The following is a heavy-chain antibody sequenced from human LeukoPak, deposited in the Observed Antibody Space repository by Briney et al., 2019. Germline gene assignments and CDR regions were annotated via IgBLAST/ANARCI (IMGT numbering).Heavy chain of an antibody. D-gene: IGHD3-10*01. Sequence: SETLSFTCTVSGGSISSYYWSWIRQPAGKGLEWIGRIYTSGSTNYNPSLKSRVTMSVDTSKNQFSLKLSSVTAADTAVYYCARGGYYYGSGSYYLDPWGQGTLVTVSS. CDR3: ARGGYYYGSGSYYLDP. V-gene: IGHV4-4*07. CDR1: GGSISSYY. J-gene: IGHJ5*02. CDR2: IYTSGST.